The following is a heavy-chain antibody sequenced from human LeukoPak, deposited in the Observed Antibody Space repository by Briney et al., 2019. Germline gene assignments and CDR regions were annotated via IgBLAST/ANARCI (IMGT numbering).Heavy chain of an antibody. CDR1: GGSISSYY. D-gene: IGHD5-18*01. J-gene: IGHJ4*02. V-gene: IGHV4-4*07. Sequence: SETLSLTCTVSGGSISSYYWSWIRQPAGKGLEWIGRIYTSGSTNYNPSLKSRVTISVDTSKNQFSLKLSSVTAADTAVYYCARGGRVDTAMVAGDYWGQGTLVTVSS. CDR2: IYTSGST. CDR3: ARGGRVDTAMVAGDY.